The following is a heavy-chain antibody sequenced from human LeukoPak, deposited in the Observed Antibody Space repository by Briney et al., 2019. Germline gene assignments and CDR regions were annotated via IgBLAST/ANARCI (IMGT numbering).Heavy chain of an antibody. CDR1: GYTFTGYY. D-gene: IGHD6-13*01. J-gene: IGHJ4*02. CDR2: ISAYNGNT. V-gene: IGHV1-18*04. Sequence: ASVKVSCKASGYTFTGYYMHWVRQAPGQGLEWMGWISAYNGNTNYAQKLQGRVTMTTDTSTSTAYMELRSLRSDDTAVYYCARIAAAGRDCFDYWGQGTLVTVPS. CDR3: ARIAAAGRDCFDY.